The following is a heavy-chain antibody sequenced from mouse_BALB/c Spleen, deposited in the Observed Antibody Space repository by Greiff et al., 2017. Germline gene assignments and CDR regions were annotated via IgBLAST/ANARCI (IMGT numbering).Heavy chain of an antibody. J-gene: IGHJ3*01. CDR3: AREGQGFAY. D-gene: IGHD3-3*01. CDR1: GYTFTSYW. CDR2: IYPGDGDT. V-gene: IGHV1-87*01. Sequence: VQLQQSGAELARPGASVKLSCKASGYTFTSYWMQWVKQRPGQGLEWIGAIYPGDGDTRYTQKFKGKATLTADKSSSTAYMQLSSLASEDSAVYYCAREGQGFAYWGQGTLVTVSA.